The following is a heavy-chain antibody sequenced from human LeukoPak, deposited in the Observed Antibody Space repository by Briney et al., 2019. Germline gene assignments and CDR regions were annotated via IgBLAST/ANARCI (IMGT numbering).Heavy chain of an antibody. J-gene: IGHJ5*02. V-gene: IGHV3-30*04. CDR2: VSYDGSMQ. CDR1: GFTFSTYP. CDR3: ARIVGWLQQIADL. Sequence: GGSLRLSCVASGFTFSTYPIFWVRQAPGKGLEWVATVSYDGSMQYHADSVRDRFTTFRDNSQNTVYLQMTNLGTDDTAIYYCARIVGWLQQIADLWGHGTLVTVSS. D-gene: IGHD2-15*01.